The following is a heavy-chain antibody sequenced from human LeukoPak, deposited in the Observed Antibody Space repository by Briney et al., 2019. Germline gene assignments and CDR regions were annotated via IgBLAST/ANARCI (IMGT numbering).Heavy chain of an antibody. CDR3: ARLSYVRGDRCLDH. D-gene: IGHD3-10*02. CDR2: IDYSGST. J-gene: IGHJ4*02. CDR1: GGSISSYY. Sequence: SETLSLTCTVSGGSISSYYWSWIRQPPGKGLEWIGYIDYSGSTNYNPPLKSRVTISVDTSKNQFSLKLSSVTAADTAVYYCARLSYVRGDRCLDHWGQGTLVTVSS. V-gene: IGHV4-59*01.